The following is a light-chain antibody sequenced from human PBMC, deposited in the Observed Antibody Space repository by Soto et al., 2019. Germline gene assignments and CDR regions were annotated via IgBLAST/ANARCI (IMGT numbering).Light chain of an antibody. CDR3: QTWGTGIQV. CDR1: SGYSRYA. V-gene: IGLV4-69*01. Sequence: QSVLTQSPSASASLGASVKLTCTLSSGYSRYAIAWHQQQPEKGPRYLMKLNSDGSHSKGDGIPDRFSGSSSGPERYLTISSLQSEDEADYYCQTWGTGIQVFGGGTKLTVL. J-gene: IGLJ3*02. CDR2: LNSDGSH.